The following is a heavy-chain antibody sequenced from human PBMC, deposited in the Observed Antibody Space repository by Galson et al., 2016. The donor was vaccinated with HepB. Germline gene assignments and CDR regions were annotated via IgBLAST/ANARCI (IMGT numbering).Heavy chain of an antibody. CDR3: AREGVIYDSSGSMRDYYYGMDV. V-gene: IGHV3-33*01. CDR1: GFTFSSYG. J-gene: IGHJ6*02. Sequence: SLRLSCAASGFTFSSYGMHWVRQAPGKGLEWVAVIWYGGSDKDYAYSAKGRFTVSRDNSKNTLYLEMNSLRADDTDGYYCAREGVIYDSSGSMRDYYYGMDVWGQGTTVTVSS. CDR2: IWYGGSDK. D-gene: IGHD3-22*01.